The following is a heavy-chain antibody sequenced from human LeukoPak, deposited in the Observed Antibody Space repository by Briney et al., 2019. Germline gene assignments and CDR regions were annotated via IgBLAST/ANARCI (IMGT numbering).Heavy chain of an antibody. J-gene: IGHJ4*02. CDR2: IYYSGST. CDR3: ARHGYSSAWYAGGLDY. Sequence: SETLSLTCTVSGGSISSSSYYWGWIRQPPGKGLEWIGYIYYSGSTNYNPSLKSRVTISVDTSKNQFSLMLSSVTAADTAVYYCARHGYSSAWYAGGLDYWGQGTLVTVSS. V-gene: IGHV4-61*05. CDR1: GGSISSSSYY. D-gene: IGHD6-19*01.